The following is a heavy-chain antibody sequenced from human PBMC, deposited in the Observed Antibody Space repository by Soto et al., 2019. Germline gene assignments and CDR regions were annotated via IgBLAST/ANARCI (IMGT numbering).Heavy chain of an antibody. V-gene: IGHV1-18*01. D-gene: IGHD5-12*01. CDR1: GYTFTSYG. CDR2: ISAYNGNT. CDR3: XRGLTHTDY. J-gene: IGHJ4*02. Sequence: QVQLVQSGAEVKKPGASVKVSCKASGYTFTSYGISWVRQAPGQGLEWMGWISAYNGNTNYAQKLQGRVTMTTDTSTSTXXXXLXXLXSDDTAVYYXXRGLTHTDYWGQGTLVTVSS.